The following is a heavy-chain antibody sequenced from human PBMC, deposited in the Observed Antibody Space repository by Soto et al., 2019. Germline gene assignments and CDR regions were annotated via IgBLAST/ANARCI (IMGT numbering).Heavy chain of an antibody. CDR3: ATNYGSGYRAFDY. CDR1: GGTFSSYA. D-gene: IGHD3-10*01. Sequence: ASVKVSCKASGGTFSSYAISWVRQAPGQGLEWMGGIIPIFGTANYAQKFQGRVTITADESTSTAYMELSSLRSEDTAMYYCATNYGSGYRAFDYWGPGALVTVSS. CDR2: IIPIFGTA. V-gene: IGHV1-69*13. J-gene: IGHJ4*02.